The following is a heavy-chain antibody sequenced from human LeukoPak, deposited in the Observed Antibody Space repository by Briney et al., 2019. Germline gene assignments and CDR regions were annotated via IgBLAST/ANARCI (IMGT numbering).Heavy chain of an antibody. CDR3: ARSIVGYDWSFDQ. CDR1: GDSFNNYY. V-gene: IGHV4-4*08. D-gene: IGHD1-26*01. Sequence: SETLSLTCTVSGDSFNNYYWHWIRQPPGKSLDWIGYIYFTGSTNYNPSLESRVTMSVDTSKNQFSLYLSSVTAADTAIYYCARSIVGYDWSFDQWGQGILVTVSS. J-gene: IGHJ4*02. CDR2: IYFTGST.